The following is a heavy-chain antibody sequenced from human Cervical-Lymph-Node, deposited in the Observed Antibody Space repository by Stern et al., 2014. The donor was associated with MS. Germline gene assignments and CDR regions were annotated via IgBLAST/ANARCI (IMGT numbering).Heavy chain of an antibody. J-gene: IGHJ4*02. CDR3: ATYSSSWSPPWF. CDR1: GDIFTAYY. CDR2: INPSGGTT. D-gene: IGHD6-13*01. V-gene: IGHV1-46*01. Sequence: QVQLVQSGAEVKKPGASVKVSCKASGDIFTAYYAHWVRQAPGQGLEYMGIINPSGGTTHYAQKFQGRVTMTRDTSTSTFYMELSSLRSEDTAVYYCATYSSSWSPPWFWGQGTLVSVSS.